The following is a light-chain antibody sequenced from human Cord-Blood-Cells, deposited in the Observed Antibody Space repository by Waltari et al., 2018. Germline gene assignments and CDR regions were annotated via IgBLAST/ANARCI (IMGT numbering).Light chain of an antibody. V-gene: IGKV3-20*01. CDR2: GAS. CDR1: QSVSSSY. CDR3: QQYGSSSYT. J-gene: IGKJ2*01. Sequence: EIVLTQSPGTLSLSPGERATLSCRASQSVSSSYLAWYQQKPGQAPRLLIYGASSRATGIPDRFSGSGSGTDFTLTISRLEPEDFAVYYCQQYGSSSYT.